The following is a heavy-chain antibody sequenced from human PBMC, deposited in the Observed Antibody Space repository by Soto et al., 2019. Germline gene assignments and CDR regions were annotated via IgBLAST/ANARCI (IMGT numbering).Heavy chain of an antibody. J-gene: IGHJ4*02. D-gene: IGHD3-22*01. V-gene: IGHV1-3*01. CDR1: GYTFTSYA. CDR2: INAGNGNT. Sequence: ASVKVSCKASGYTFTSYAMHWVRQAPGQRLEWMGWINAGNGNTKYSQKFQGRVTITRDTSACTAYMELSSLRSEDTAVYYCAGDAGYYYDSSGYYGTFDYWGQGTLVTVSS. CDR3: AGDAGYYYDSSGYYGTFDY.